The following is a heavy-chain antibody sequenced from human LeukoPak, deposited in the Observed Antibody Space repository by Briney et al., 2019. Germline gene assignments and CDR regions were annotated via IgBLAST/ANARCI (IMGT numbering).Heavy chain of an antibody. V-gene: IGHV4-59*01. J-gene: IGHJ4*02. Sequence: SSETLSLTCTVSGGSISSNFWSWIRQPPGKGLEYIGYIYNSGTTNYNPSLKSRVTISVDTSKNQFSLKLSSVTAADTAIYYCAKSFSETERATITAYWGQGTLVTVSA. D-gene: IGHD5-24*01. CDR2: IYNSGTT. CDR1: GGSISSNF. CDR3: AKSFSETERATITAY.